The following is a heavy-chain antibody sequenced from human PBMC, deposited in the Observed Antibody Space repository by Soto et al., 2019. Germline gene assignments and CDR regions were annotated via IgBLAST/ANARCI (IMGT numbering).Heavy chain of an antibody. CDR1: GFTFSSYG. V-gene: IGHV3-30*18. CDR3: AKVVAFDWLFDN. Sequence: QVQLVESGGGVVQPGRSLRLSCAASGFTFSSYGMHWVRQAPGKGLEWVAVISYDGSNKYYADSVKGRFTISRDNSKNTLYLQMNSLRAEDTAVYYCAKVVAFDWLFDNWGQGTLVTVSS. D-gene: IGHD3-9*01. CDR2: ISYDGSNK. J-gene: IGHJ4*02.